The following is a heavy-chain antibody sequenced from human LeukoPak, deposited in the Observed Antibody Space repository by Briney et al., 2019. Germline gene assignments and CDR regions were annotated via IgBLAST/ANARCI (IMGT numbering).Heavy chain of an antibody. V-gene: IGHV1-69*04. D-gene: IGHD3-22*01. J-gene: IGHJ4*02. Sequence: SVKDSCKASGGTFSSYAISWVRQAPGQGLEWMGRIIPILGIANYAQKFQGRVTITADKSTSTAYMELSSLRSEDTAVYYCARAAGYYDSSGYYYPSYYFDYWGQGTLVTVSS. CDR3: ARAAGYYDSSGYYYPSYYFDY. CDR1: GGTFSSYA. CDR2: IIPILGIA.